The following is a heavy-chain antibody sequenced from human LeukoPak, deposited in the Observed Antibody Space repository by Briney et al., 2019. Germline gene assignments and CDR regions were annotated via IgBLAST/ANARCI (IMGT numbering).Heavy chain of an antibody. D-gene: IGHD4-17*01. V-gene: IGHV3-23*01. CDR3: AKDGFGAYGAGWFDP. CDR2: ISGITT. CDR1: GFIFNNYA. Sequence: SGGSLRLSCATSGFIFNNYAMSWVRQAPGKGLEWVSGISGITTYYADSVKGRFTISRDNSKNTLYLQMDSLRAEDTALYYCAKDGFGAYGAGWFDPWGQGTVDRVSS. J-gene: IGHJ5*02.